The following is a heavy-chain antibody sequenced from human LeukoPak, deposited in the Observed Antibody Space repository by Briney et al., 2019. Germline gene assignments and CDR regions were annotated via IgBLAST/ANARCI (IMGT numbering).Heavy chain of an antibody. Sequence: GGSLRLSCAASGFTFSSYAMSWVRQAPGKGLEWVANIKLDGSEKNYVDSVKGRFTISRDNAKNSLYLQMNSLRAEDTAVYYCARDRCSGGSCYTTQFDYWGQGTLVTVSS. D-gene: IGHD2-15*01. V-gene: IGHV3-7*01. CDR1: GFTFSSYA. J-gene: IGHJ4*02. CDR2: IKLDGSEK. CDR3: ARDRCSGGSCYTTQFDY.